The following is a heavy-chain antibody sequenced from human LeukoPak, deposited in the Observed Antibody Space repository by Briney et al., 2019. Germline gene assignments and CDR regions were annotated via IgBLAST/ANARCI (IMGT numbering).Heavy chain of an antibody. Sequence: KTGESLKISCKASGGTFSSYAISWVRQAPGQGLEWMGGIIPIFGTANYAQKFQGRVTITADESTSTAYMELSSLRSEDTAVYYCASWDIAVVPAAIWGQGTLVTVSS. CDR1: GGTFSSYA. CDR3: ASWDIAVVPAAI. J-gene: IGHJ4*02. V-gene: IGHV1-69*01. D-gene: IGHD2-2*01. CDR2: IIPIFGTA.